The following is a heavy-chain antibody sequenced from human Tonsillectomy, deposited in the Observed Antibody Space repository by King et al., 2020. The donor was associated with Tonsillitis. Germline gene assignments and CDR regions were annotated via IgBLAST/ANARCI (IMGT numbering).Heavy chain of an antibody. CDR2: IDPSDAYT. Sequence: VQLVESGAEVIKPGESLRISCKGSGYSFTSYWISWVRQMPGKGLEWMGRIDPSDAYTNYSPSFQGHVTISADKSISTAYLQWSSLKASDTAMYYCARRNYYGSGSYWFDPWGQGTLVTVSS. J-gene: IGHJ5*02. CDR3: ARRNYYGSGSYWFDP. CDR1: GYSFTSYW. V-gene: IGHV5-10-1*03. D-gene: IGHD3-10*01.